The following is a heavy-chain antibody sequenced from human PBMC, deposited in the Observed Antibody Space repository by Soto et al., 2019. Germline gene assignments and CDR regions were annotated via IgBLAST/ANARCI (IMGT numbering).Heavy chain of an antibody. V-gene: IGHV3-23*01. D-gene: IGHD6-13*01. J-gene: IGHJ4*02. Sequence: EVQLLESGGGLVQPGGSLRLSCAASGFTFRNYAMTWVRQAPGKGLEWVSVITGSGGGTYFVDSVKGRFTISRDNSKNTVYLQMNSLRAEDTAVYYCANRPLTAAGFDYWCQGTLVTVSS. CDR3: ANRPLTAAGFDY. CDR2: ITGSGGGT. CDR1: GFTFRNYA.